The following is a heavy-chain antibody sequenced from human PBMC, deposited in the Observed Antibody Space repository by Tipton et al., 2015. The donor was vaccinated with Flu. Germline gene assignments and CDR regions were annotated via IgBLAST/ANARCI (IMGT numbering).Heavy chain of an antibody. CDR1: GFTFSSYG. V-gene: IGHV3-33*01. Sequence: SLRLSCAASGFTFSSYGMHWVRQAPGKGLEWVAVIWYDGSNKYYADSVKGRFTISRDNSKNTLYLQMNSLRAEDTAVYYCARETPLGAFDIWGQGTMVTVSS. J-gene: IGHJ3*02. CDR2: IWYDGSNK. CDR3: ARETPLGAFDI. D-gene: IGHD2-15*01.